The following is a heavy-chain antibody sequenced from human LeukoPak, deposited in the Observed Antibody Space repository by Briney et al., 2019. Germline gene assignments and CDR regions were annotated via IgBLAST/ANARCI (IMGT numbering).Heavy chain of an antibody. CDR1: GYTLTELS. D-gene: IGHD3-22*01. V-gene: IGHV1-24*01. CDR2: FDPEDGET. J-gene: IGHJ4*02. Sequence: ASVKVSCKVSGYTLTELSMHWVRQAPGKGLEWMGGFDPEDGETIYAQKFQGRVTMTEDTSTDTAYMELSSLRPEDTAVYYCATIVSSGYAYFDYWGQGTLVTVSS. CDR3: ATIVSSGYAYFDY.